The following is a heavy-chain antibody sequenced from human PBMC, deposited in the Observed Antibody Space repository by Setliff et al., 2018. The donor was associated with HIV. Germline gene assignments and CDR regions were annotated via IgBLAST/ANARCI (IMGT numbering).Heavy chain of an antibody. CDR2: FIPVFNTS. CDR3: ARDRFCSRGSCHEPNWFDP. J-gene: IGHJ5*02. V-gene: IGHV1-69*13. CDR1: GGTFSSHT. Sequence: SVKVSCKASGGTFSSHTISWVRQAPGQGLEWMGGFIPVFNTSKYLQKFQGRVTITADESTSTVYMEVRSLMSEDSAVYYCARDRFCSRGSCHEPNWFDPWGQGTLVTISS. D-gene: IGHD2-15*01.